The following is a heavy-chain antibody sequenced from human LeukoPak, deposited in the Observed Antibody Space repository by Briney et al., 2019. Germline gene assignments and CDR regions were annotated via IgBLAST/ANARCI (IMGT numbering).Heavy chain of an antibody. Sequence: GGSLRLSCAASGFTFRNFWMTWVRQAPGKGLEWVANIKQDGSEKHYVDSVKGRFTISRDNAKNSLYLQMNSLRAEDTAVYYCARSSYSSSSSVWGQGTMVTVSS. CDR3: ARSSYSSSSSV. D-gene: IGHD6-6*01. CDR1: GFTFRNFW. CDR2: IKQDGSEK. V-gene: IGHV3-7*03. J-gene: IGHJ3*01.